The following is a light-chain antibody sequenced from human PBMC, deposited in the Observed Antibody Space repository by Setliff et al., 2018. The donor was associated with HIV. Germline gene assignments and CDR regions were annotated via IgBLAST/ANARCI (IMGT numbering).Light chain of an antibody. V-gene: IGLV2-14*01. CDR3: GSDRRTSTWV. CDR1: NSDIGGYEY. CDR2: EVT. Sequence: QSVLTQAASVSGSPGQSITIFCIGTNSDIGGYEYVSWYQQHPGEAPKLISYEVTNRPSGVSNRFSGSKSGNTASLTISGLQAEDEADYYCGSDRRTSTWVFGGGTKGTV. J-gene: IGLJ3*02.